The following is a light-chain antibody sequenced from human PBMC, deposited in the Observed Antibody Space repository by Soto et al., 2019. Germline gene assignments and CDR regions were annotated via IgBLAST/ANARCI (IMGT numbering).Light chain of an antibody. J-gene: IGKJ1*01. CDR2: GAS. Sequence: EIVLTQSPGTLSLSPGERATLSCRASQSVSSSYLAWYQQKPGQAPRLLIYGASSRATGIPDRFSGSGSGTDFTLTISRLEPQDYPVYYCQQYGSSPQTCGQGTKVEIK. V-gene: IGKV3-20*01. CDR3: QQYGSSPQT. CDR1: QSVSSSY.